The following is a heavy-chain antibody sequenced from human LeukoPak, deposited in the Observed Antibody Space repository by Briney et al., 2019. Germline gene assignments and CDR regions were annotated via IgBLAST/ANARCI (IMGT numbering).Heavy chain of an antibody. Sequence: SETLSLTCAVSGGSISNSNWLSWVRQPPGKGLEWIGEIYHSGLTNYNPSLKSRVTISVDTSKNQFSLKLSSVTAADTAVYYCASMVRGATDYWGQGTLVTVSS. D-gene: IGHD3-10*01. J-gene: IGHJ4*02. CDR2: IYHSGLT. CDR3: ASMVRGATDY. CDR1: GGSISNSNW. V-gene: IGHV4-4*02.